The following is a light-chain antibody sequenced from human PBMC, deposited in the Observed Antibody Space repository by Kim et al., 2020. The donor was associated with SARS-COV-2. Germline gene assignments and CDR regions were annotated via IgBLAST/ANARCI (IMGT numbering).Light chain of an antibody. CDR2: DAS. CDR1: LSVSSY. J-gene: IGKJ4*01. Sequence: EIVLTQSPATRSLSPGERATLSCRASLSVSSYLAWYQQKPGQAPRLLIYDASNGATGIPAMFSGTGSGTDFTLTSSSLEPEDFAVYYCQQRSNSPPGVTLGGGTKAEI. V-gene: IGKV3-11*01. CDR3: QQRSNSPPGVT.